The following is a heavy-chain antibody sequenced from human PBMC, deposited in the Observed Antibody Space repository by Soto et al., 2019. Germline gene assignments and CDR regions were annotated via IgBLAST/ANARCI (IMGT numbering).Heavy chain of an antibody. D-gene: IGHD2-2*01. V-gene: IGHV1-46*03. J-gene: IGHJ5*02. CDR1: GYTFTSYY. CDR2: INPSGGST. CDR3: ARDLELGYCSSTSCPVGRWFDP. Sequence: ASVKVSCKASGYTFTSYYMHWVRQAPGQGLEWMGIINPSGGSTSYAQKFQGRVTMTRDTSTSTVYMELSSLRSEDTAVYYCARDLELGYCSSTSCPVGRWFDPWGQGTLVTVSS.